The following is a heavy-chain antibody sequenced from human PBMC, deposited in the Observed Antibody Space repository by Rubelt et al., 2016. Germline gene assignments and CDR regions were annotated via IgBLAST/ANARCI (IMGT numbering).Heavy chain of an antibody. CDR2: INHSGST. CDR3: ARLPDYDSSGYYAY. J-gene: IGHJ4*02. D-gene: IGHD3-22*01. CDR1: GGSFSGYY. V-gene: IGHV4-34*01. Sequence: QVQLQQWGAGLLKPSETLSLTCAVYGGSFSGYYWSWIRQPPGKGLEWIGEINHSGSTNYNPSLKSRGTISVETSKNQVSLKLSSVTAADTAVYYCARLPDYDSSGYYAYWGQGTLVTVSS.